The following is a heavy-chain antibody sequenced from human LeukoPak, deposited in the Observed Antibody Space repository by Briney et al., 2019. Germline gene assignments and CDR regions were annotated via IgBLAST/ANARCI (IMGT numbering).Heavy chain of an antibody. J-gene: IGHJ4*02. CDR2: IGGSGDNT. D-gene: IGHD6-19*01. V-gene: IGHV3-23*01. CDR3: AKESYSSGWFFDY. Sequence: GGSLRLSCAASGFTFSSYAMSWVRQAPGKGLECVSTIGGSGDNTYYADSVKGRFTISRDNSKNTLYLQMNSLRAEDTAVHYCAKESYSSGWFFDYWGQGTLVTVSS. CDR1: GFTFSSYA.